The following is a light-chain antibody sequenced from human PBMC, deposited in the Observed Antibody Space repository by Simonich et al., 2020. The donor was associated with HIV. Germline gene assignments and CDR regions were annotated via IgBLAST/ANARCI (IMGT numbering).Light chain of an antibody. J-gene: IGKJ1*01. CDR2: WAS. CDR1: RNILYNSNNKNH. V-gene: IGKV4-1*01. CDR3: QQYYTTPPT. Sequence: DIVMTQSPDSLAVSLGERATINCKSSRNILYNSNNKNHLAWYQQKPGQPPNLLIYWASPRESGVPDRFSASGSGTYFTLTISSLQAEDVAVYYCQQYYTTPPTFGQGTKVEIK.